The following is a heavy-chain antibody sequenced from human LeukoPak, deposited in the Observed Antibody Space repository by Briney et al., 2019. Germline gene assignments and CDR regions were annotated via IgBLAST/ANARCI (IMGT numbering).Heavy chain of an antibody. D-gene: IGHD2-8*01. CDR3: AREGVYAKGYNWFDP. CDR2: ISHSGRT. V-gene: IGHV4-34*01. J-gene: IGHJ5*02. Sequence: SETLSLTCDVFGGSFSGYYWSWICQPPAKGLEWIGEISHSGRTNYNPSLKSRVTISFDTSKNQFSLKLSSVTAADTAVYYCAREGVYAKGYNWFDPWGQGTPVTVSS. CDR1: GGSFSGYY.